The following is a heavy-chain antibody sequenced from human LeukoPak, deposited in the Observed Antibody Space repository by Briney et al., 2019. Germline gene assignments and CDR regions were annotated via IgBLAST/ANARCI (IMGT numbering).Heavy chain of an antibody. V-gene: IGHV4-61*02. J-gene: IGHJ4*02. D-gene: IGHD4-17*01. Sequence: SETLSLTCTVSGGSISSGSYYWSWIRQPAGKGLEWIGRIYTSGSTNYNPSLKSQVTISVDTSKNQFSLKLSSVTAADTAVYYCARESFYGDSDWGQGTLVTVSS. CDR2: IYTSGST. CDR3: ARESFYGDSD. CDR1: GGSISSGSYY.